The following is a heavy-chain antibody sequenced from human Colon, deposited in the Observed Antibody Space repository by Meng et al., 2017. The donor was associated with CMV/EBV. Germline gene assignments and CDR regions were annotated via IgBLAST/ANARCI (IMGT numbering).Heavy chain of an antibody. V-gene: IGHV1-2*02. CDR1: LTGDK. CDR2: INPNSGET. D-gene: IGHD3-10*01. Sequence: LTGDKLHWVRQAPGQGLEWMGWINPNSGETNYAQRFQGRVTMTRDTSISTAYMELRSLRSDDTAVYYCAREDYMVRGVIIGTIWFDPWGQGTLVTVSS. CDR3: AREDYMVRGVIIGTIWFDP. J-gene: IGHJ5*02.